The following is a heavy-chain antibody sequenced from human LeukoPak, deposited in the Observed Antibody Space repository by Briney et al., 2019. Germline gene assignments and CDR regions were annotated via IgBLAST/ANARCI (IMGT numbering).Heavy chain of an antibody. D-gene: IGHD6-19*01. Sequence: SETLSLTCTVSGGSIGSYYWNWIRRAPGKGLEWIGYIHYSGSTNHNSSLKSRVTISVDTSKNQYSLKLSSVTAADTAVYYCARDGVAGGFDYWGQGTLVTVSS. CDR2: IHYSGST. CDR3: ARDGVAGGFDY. J-gene: IGHJ4*02. CDR1: GGSIGSYY. V-gene: IGHV4-59*01.